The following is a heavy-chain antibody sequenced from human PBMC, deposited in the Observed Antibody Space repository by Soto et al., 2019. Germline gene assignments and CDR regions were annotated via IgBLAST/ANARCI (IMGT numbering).Heavy chain of an antibody. V-gene: IGHV3-33*03. J-gene: IGHJ3*01. Sequence: GGSLRLSCAASGFSFSSYGMHWVRQAPGKGLDWVAVIWYDGSNKYYAESVKGRFTISRDNSKNTLYVQMNSLTVEDTAVYYCARAQYTGSYLDACDVWGQGTMVTVSS. CDR3: ARAQYTGSYLDACDV. CDR1: GFSFSSYG. D-gene: IGHD1-26*01. CDR2: IWYDGSNK.